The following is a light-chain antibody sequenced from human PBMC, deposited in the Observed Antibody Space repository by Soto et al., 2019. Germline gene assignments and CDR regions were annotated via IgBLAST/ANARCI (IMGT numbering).Light chain of an antibody. J-gene: IGLJ2*01. V-gene: IGLV2-14*03. CDR1: SSDVGAYNY. CDR2: NVD. Sequence: QSALTQVASVSGSPGQSITISCTGTSSDVGAYNYVSWYQQHPGKVPKLMFYNVDYRPSGVSRLFSGSKSRNTASLTISGLQAEDEANYYCSSYTSSNTVVFGGGTKVTVL. CDR3: SSYTSSNTVV.